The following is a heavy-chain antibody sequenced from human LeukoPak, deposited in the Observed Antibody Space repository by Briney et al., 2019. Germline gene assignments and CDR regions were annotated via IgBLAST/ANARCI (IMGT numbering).Heavy chain of an antibody. J-gene: IGHJ4*02. CDR3: AKDRDCTNGVCYTSDY. CDR1: GFTFSSYG. D-gene: IGHD2-8*01. V-gene: IGHV3-30*02. Sequence: PGGSLRLSCAASGFTFSSYGMHWVRQAPGKGLEWVAFIRYDGSNKYYADSVKGRFTISRDNSKNTLYLQMNSLRAEDTAVYYCAKDRDCTNGVCYTSDYWGQGTLVTVSS. CDR2: IRYDGSNK.